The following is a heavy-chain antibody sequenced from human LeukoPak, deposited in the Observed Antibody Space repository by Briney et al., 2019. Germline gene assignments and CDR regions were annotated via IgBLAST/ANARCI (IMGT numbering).Heavy chain of an antibody. CDR1: GFTFSNYV. CDR3: ARDLPYSSSARFDY. D-gene: IGHD6-6*01. J-gene: IGHJ4*02. Sequence: GGSLRLSCAASGFTFSNYVMSWVRQAAGRGLVWVSRINSDGSSTSYADSVKGRFTISRDNAKNTLCLQMNSLRAEDTAVYYCARDLPYSSSARFDYWGQGTLVTVSS. V-gene: IGHV3-74*01. CDR2: INSDGSST.